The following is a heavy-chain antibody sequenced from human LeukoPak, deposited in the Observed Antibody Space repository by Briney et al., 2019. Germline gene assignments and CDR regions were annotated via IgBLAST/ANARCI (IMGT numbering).Heavy chain of an antibody. CDR1: GGSFSGYY. D-gene: IGHD2-15*01. CDR2: FNHSGST. Sequence: KPSETLSLTCAVYGGSFSGYYWSWIRQPTGKGLEWIGEFNHSGSTNYNASLKSRVTISVDTSKNQFSLKLSSVTAADTAVYYCAREEDCSGGICYLGNAFDIWGQGTMVTVSS. V-gene: IGHV4-34*01. CDR3: AREEDCSGGICYLGNAFDI. J-gene: IGHJ3*02.